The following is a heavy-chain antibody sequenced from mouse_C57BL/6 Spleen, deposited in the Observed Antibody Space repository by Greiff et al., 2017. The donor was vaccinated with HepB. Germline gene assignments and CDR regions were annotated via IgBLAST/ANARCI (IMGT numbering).Heavy chain of an antibody. CDR2: ISYSGST. CDR3: ARGDRYFDY. J-gene: IGHJ2*01. CDR1: GYSITSGYD. D-gene: IGHD2-14*01. Sequence: EVQVVESGPGMVKPSQSLSLTCTVTGYSITSGYDWHWIRHFPGNKLEWMGYISYSGSTNYNPSLKSRISITHDTSKNHFFLKLNSVTTEDTATYYCARGDRYFDYWGQGTTLTVSS. V-gene: IGHV3-1*01.